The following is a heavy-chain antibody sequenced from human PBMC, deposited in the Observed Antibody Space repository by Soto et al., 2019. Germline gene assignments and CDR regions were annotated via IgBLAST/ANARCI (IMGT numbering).Heavy chain of an antibody. CDR3: ARDRRWEGGLDL. J-gene: IGHJ2*01. Sequence: QVQLQESGPGLVKPSETLSLTCTVSGGSISSYYWSWIRQPPGKGLEWIGYIYYSGSTNYNPSLKSRVTISVDTSKNQFSLKLSSVTAADTAVYYCARDRRWEGGLDLWGRGTLVTVSS. D-gene: IGHD1-26*01. CDR2: IYYSGST. CDR1: GGSISSYY. V-gene: IGHV4-59*01.